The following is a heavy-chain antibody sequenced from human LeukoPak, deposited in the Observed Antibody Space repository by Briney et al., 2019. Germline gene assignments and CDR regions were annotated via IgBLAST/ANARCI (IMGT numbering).Heavy chain of an antibody. CDR2: IRYDGSNK. CDR1: GFTFSNFG. D-gene: IGHD6-19*01. CDR3: AKDIGGYSSGWLDY. V-gene: IGHV3-30*02. Sequence: GGSLRLSCAASGFTFSNFGMNWVRQAPGKGLEWVAFIRYDGSNKYYADSVKGRFTISRDNAKNSLYLQMNSLRAEDTALYYCAKDIGGYSSGWLDYWGQGTLVTVSS. J-gene: IGHJ4*02.